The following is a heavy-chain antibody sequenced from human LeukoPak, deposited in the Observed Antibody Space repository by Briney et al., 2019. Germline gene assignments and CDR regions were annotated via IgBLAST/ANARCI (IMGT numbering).Heavy chain of an antibody. CDR1: GYTFTSYD. CDR3: ARGERWLQGSPLDY. CDR2: MNPNSGNT. Sequence: ASVKVPCKASGYTFTSYDINWVRQATGQGLEWMGWMNPNSGNTGYAQKFQGRVTITRNTPISTAYMELSSLRSEDTAVYYRARGERWLQGSPLDYWGQGTLVTVSS. V-gene: IGHV1-8*03. D-gene: IGHD5-24*01. J-gene: IGHJ4*02.